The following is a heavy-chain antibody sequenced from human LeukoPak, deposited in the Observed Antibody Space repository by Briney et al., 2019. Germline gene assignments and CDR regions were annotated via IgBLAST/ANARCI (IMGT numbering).Heavy chain of an antibody. CDR3: ARNSAVATSRSWFDP. Sequence: SETLSLTCSVFDGSISNYYWSWIRQPPGKGLEWIGYAYYSGSTTYNPSLESRVTISVDTSKNQFSLKLTAVTAADTAVYYCARNSAVATSRSWFDPGAREPWSPSPQ. V-gene: IGHV4-59*08. J-gene: IGHJ5*02. CDR1: DGSISNYY. D-gene: IGHD6-19*01. CDR2: AYYSGST.